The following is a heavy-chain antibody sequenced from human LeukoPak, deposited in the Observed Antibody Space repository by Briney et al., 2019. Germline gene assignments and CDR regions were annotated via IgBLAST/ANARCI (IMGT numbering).Heavy chain of an antibody. J-gene: IGHJ4*02. Sequence: ASVKVSCKASGYSFRNYGISWVRQAPGQGLEWMGWISPYSGSTDYPQKFQGRVTITADESTSTAYMELSSLRSEDTAVYYCARDVHSSPNVYYFDYWGQGILVTVSS. CDR2: ISPYSGST. D-gene: IGHD6-13*01. CDR3: ARDVHSSPNVYYFDY. CDR1: GYSFRNYG. V-gene: IGHV1-18*01.